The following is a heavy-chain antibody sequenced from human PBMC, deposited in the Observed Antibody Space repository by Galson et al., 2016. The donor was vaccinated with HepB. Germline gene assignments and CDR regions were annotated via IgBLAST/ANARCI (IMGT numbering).Heavy chain of an antibody. V-gene: IGHV3-21*04. CDR2: ISGSGSYM. CDR1: GFTFNNCA. D-gene: IGHD1/OR15-1a*01. CDR3: AKDFNFRERSTLGTIYN. J-gene: IGHJ4*02. Sequence: SLRLSCAASGFTFNNCALNWVRQAPGKGLEWVSSISGSGSYMYYADSVRGRFTISRDNSQNSLYLQMNSLRTEDTALYYCAKDFNFRERSTLGTIYNWGQGTLVTVSS.